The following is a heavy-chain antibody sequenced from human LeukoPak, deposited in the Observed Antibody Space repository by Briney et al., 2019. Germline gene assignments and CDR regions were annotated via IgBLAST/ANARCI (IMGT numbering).Heavy chain of an antibody. CDR2: IYYSGTT. CDR3: ARHGYCSSTSCYDPDYYYGMDV. D-gene: IGHD2-2*01. CDR1: GGSISSSSYY. Sequence: SETLSLTCTVSGGSISSSSYYWGWIRQPPGKGLEWIGSIYYSGTTYYNPSLKSRVTISVDTSKNQFSLKLSSVTAADTAVYYCARHGYCSSTSCYDPDYYYGMDVWGQGTTVTVSS. V-gene: IGHV4-39*01. J-gene: IGHJ6*02.